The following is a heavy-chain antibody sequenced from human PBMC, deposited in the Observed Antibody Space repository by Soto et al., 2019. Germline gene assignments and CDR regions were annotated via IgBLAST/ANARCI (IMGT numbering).Heavy chain of an antibody. D-gene: IGHD4-4*01. J-gene: IGHJ4*02. Sequence: EVQLVESGGGLVQTGGSLRLSCAASGFTFSRDWMHWVRQAPGKGLVWVSHLNRDGSSTSYADSVNGRFTISRDNARTTLFLQMNRLRAEDTAVYYCARGLKWGLFDYWGQGTLVTVSS. V-gene: IGHV3-74*01. CDR2: LNRDGSST. CDR3: ARGLKWGLFDY. CDR1: GFTFSRDW.